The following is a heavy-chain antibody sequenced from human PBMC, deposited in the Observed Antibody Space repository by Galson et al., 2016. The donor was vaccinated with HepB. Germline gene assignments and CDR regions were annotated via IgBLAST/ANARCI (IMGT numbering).Heavy chain of an antibody. J-gene: IGHJ3*01. Sequence: CAISGDSVSSKSAAWSWIRQSPSRGLGWLGRTYYRSKWYNDYAVSVKGRISINPDTSKNQFSLQLNSVTPEDTAVYYCARDRGAYDSGYYLPDAFDVWGQGTMVSVSS. CDR1: GDSVSSKSAA. D-gene: IGHD3-22*01. CDR3: ARDRGAYDSGYYLPDAFDV. V-gene: IGHV6-1*01. CDR2: TYYRSKWYN.